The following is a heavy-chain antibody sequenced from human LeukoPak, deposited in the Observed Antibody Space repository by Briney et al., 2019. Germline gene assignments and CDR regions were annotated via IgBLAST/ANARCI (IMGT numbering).Heavy chain of an antibody. D-gene: IGHD6-19*01. CDR2: IYYSGST. Sequence: SETLSLTCTVSGGSISNDNYYWGWIRQPPGKRLEWIGSIYYSGSTYYYPSLKSRVTISVDTSKNQFSLKLSSVTAADTAVYYCARPRGQWLVRDAFDIWGQGTVVTVSS. CDR3: ARPRGQWLVRDAFDI. V-gene: IGHV4-39*01. CDR1: GGSISNDNYY. J-gene: IGHJ3*02.